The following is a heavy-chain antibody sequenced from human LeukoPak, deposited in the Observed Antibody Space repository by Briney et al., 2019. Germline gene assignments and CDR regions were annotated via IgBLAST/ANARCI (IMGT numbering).Heavy chain of an antibody. CDR1: GGSISSYY. Sequence: SETLSLTCTVSGGSISSYYWSWVRQSPGKGLEWIGSIFLSGNTYFNPSLKSRVTISGDASKNQFSLQLRSVTAADTAVYYCARGENPLNTHIAIIDYWGQGTLVTVSS. J-gene: IGHJ4*02. CDR3: ARGENPLNTHIAIIDY. D-gene: IGHD6-13*01. CDR2: IFLSGNT. V-gene: IGHV4-59*08.